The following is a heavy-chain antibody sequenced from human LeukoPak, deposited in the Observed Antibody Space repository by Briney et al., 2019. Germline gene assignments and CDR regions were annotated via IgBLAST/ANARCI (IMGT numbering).Heavy chain of an antibody. D-gene: IGHD3-22*01. Sequence: SETLSLNCTVSGGSVSSSHWNWIRQPPGKGLEWIGNVDYSGSTKYNHSLRSRVTMSLDTSNNQLSLKLRSVTASDTALYYCTRGYYEPFDRWGQGTLVTVSS. CDR3: TRGYYEPFDR. CDR1: GGSVSSSH. J-gene: IGHJ4*02. V-gene: IGHV4-59*02. CDR2: VDYSGST.